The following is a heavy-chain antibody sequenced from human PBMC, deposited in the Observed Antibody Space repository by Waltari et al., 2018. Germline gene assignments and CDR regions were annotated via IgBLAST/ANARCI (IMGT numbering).Heavy chain of an antibody. D-gene: IGHD2-21*02. CDR2: ISGSGGST. CDR1: GFTFSSYA. Sequence: EVQLLESGGGLVQPGGSLSLSCAASGFTFSSYAMSWVRQAPGKGLEWVSAISGSGGSTYYADSVKGRFTISRDNSKNTLYLQMNSLRAEDTAVYYCAKDSEVTHLFDDWGQGTLVTVSS. V-gene: IGHV3-23*01. J-gene: IGHJ4*02. CDR3: AKDSEVTHLFDD.